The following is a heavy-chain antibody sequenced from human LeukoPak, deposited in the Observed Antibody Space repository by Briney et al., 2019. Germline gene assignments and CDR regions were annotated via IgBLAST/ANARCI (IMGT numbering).Heavy chain of an antibody. CDR1: GYSFTSYW. V-gene: IGHV5-51*01. CDR2: IYPGDSDT. J-gene: IGHJ5*02. D-gene: IGHD5-18*01. Sequence: GESLQISCKGSGYSFTSYWIGWVRQMPGKGLEWMGIIYPGDSDTRYSPSFQGPVTISADKSLSTAYLQWSSLKASDTAMYYCASTYSYGSYWFAPWGQGTLVTVSS. CDR3: ASTYSYGSYWFAP.